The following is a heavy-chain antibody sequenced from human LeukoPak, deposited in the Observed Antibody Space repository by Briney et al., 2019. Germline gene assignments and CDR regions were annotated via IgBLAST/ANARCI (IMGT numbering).Heavy chain of an antibody. J-gene: IGHJ4*02. CDR1: GDSNSSYY. CDR3: ARHDTVTTDGYYFDY. V-gene: IGHV4-59*08. Sequence: SETLSLTCTVSGDSNSSYYWSWIRQPPGKGLEWIGYIHSSGSSNYNPTLMGRVTISVDTSKKQLSLKVNSVTAADTALYYCARHDTVTTDGYYFDYWGQGTLVTVSS. D-gene: IGHD4-17*01. CDR2: IHSSGSS.